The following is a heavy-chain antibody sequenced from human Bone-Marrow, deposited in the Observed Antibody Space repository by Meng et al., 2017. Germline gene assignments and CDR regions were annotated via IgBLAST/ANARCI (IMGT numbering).Heavy chain of an antibody. CDR2: INHSGST. CDR1: GGSFSGYY. V-gene: IGHV4-34*01. CDR3: VREDYDKISDY. Sequence: SETLSLTCAVYGGSFSGYYWNWIRQPPGKGLEWIGEINHSGSTNYNPSLKSRVTISVDTSKNQFSLKLSSVTAADTAVYYCVREDYDKISDYWGQGTLVTVSS. D-gene: IGHD3-9*01. J-gene: IGHJ4*02.